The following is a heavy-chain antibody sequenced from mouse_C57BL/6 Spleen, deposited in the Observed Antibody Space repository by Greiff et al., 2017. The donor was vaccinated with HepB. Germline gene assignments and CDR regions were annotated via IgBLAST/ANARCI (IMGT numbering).Heavy chain of an antibody. CDR1: GYSITSGYY. J-gene: IGHJ2*01. V-gene: IGHV3-6*01. CDR2: ISYDGSN. CDR3: ARDPGGSSYLFDY. D-gene: IGHD1-1*01. Sequence: EVQLQQSGPGLVKPSQSLSLTCSVTGYSITSGYYWNWIRQFPGNKLEWMGYISYDGSNNYNPSLKNRISITRDTSKNQFFLKLNSVTTEDTATYYCARDPGGSSYLFDYWGQGTTLTVSS.